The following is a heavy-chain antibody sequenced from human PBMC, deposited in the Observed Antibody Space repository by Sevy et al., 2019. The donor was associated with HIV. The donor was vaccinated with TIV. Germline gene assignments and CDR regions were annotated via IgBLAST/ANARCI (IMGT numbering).Heavy chain of an antibody. CDR1: GFTVSRNY. Sequence: GGSLRLSCAASGFTVSRNYMSWVRQAPGKGLDWVSVIYSDGKTFYADSVQDRFTISRDNSKNTLYLQMNSLRAEDTAVYYCAGWSSALTLFDYWGQGTLVTVSS. V-gene: IGHV3-66*01. CDR3: AGWSSALTLFDY. D-gene: IGHD6-19*01. CDR2: IYSDGKT. J-gene: IGHJ4*02.